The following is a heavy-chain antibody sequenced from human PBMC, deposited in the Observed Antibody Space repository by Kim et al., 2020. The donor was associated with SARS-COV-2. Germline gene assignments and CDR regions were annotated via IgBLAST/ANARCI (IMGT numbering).Heavy chain of an antibody. Sequence: GGSLRLSCAASGFTFSSYAMSWVRQAPGKGLEWVSVTYSGGSSTYYADSVKGRFTISRDNSKNTLYLQMNSLRAEDTAVYYCAKANKVRYFDWLSAAGYYFDYCGQGTLVTVSS. CDR1: GFTFSSYA. J-gene: IGHJ4*02. V-gene: IGHV3-23*03. D-gene: IGHD3-9*01. CDR3: AKANKVRYFDWLSAAGYYFDY. CDR2: TYSGGSST.